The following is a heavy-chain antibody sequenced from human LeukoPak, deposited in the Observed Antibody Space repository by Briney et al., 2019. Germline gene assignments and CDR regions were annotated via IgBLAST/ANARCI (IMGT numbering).Heavy chain of an antibody. J-gene: IGHJ4*02. CDR1: GFIFRNYV. CDR3: AKESGALGAPLYDY. V-gene: IGHV3-23*01. Sequence: GGSLRLSCGASGFIFRNYVMSWVRQAPGEGLEWVSGISDNGGGRYYADSVKGRFTISRDNSKNMLYLQMNSLRAEDTAVYYCAKESGALGAPLYDYWGRGILVTASS. D-gene: IGHD4/OR15-4a*01. CDR2: ISDNGGGR.